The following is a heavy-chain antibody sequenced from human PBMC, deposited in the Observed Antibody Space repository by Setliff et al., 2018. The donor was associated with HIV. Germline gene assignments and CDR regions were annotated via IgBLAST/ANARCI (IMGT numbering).Heavy chain of an antibody. V-gene: IGHV5-51*01. CDR3: ARQPTDTSGYNNWFDS. CDR2: IYPGDSDT. Sequence: GESLKISCRGSGYTFTNYWIGWVRQMPGRGLEWMGIIYPGDSDTRYSPSFEGQVTVSADKSINTAYLQWNSLKASDTAMYYCARQPTDTSGYNNWFDSWGQGTPVTVSS. J-gene: IGHJ5*01. CDR1: GYTFTNYW. D-gene: IGHD3-3*01.